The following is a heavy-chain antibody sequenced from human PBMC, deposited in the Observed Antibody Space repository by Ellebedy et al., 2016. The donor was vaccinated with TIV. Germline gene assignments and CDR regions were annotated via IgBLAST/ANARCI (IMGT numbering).Heavy chain of an antibody. V-gene: IGHV3-74*01. CDR2: INSDGCDT. CDR1: GFIFSGYW. D-gene: IGHD2-8*02. J-gene: IGHJ3*02. Sequence: PGGSLRLSCAASGFIFSGYWMHWVRQAPGKGLVWVSRINSDGCDTASADSVRGRFTISRDNAKNTLYLQMNSLRAEDTAVYYCAAVQYWEAVFDMWGQGTMVTVSS. CDR3: AAVQYWEAVFDM.